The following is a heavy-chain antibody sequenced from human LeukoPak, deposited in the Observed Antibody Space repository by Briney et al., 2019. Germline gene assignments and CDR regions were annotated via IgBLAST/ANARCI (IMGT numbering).Heavy chain of an antibody. CDR2: IRYDGSNK. V-gene: IGHV3-30*02. D-gene: IGHD3-22*01. CDR3: AKGRYLDSSGYPIDY. CDR1: GFTFSSYA. Sequence: GGSLRLSCAASGFTFSSYAIHWVRQAPGKGLEWVAFIRYDGSNKYFADSVKGRFTISRDSSKNTLYLQMDSLRPEDTALYYCAKGRYLDSSGYPIDYWGQGTLVTVSS. J-gene: IGHJ4*02.